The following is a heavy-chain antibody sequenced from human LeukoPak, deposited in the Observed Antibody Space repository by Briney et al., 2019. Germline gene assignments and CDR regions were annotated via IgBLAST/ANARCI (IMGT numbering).Heavy chain of an antibody. J-gene: IGHJ4*02. CDR3: ARGYYDSSGYPGGFDY. Sequence: ASVRVSCKASGYTFTGYYMHWVRQAPGQGLEWMGWINPNSGGTNYAQKFQGRVTMTRDTSISTAYMELSRLRSDDTAVYYCARGYYDSSGYPGGFDYWGQGTLVTVSS. V-gene: IGHV1-2*02. CDR1: GYTFTGYY. CDR2: INPNSGGT. D-gene: IGHD3-22*01.